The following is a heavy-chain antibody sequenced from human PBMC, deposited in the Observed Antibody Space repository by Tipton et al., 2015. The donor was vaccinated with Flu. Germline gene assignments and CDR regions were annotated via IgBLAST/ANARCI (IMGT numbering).Heavy chain of an antibody. D-gene: IGHD3-22*01. V-gene: IGHV3-30*04. CDR2: ISFDGSNE. CDR1: GFTFSRYP. CDR3: ARPFNFYDSSGYVDY. Sequence: SLRLSCAASGFTFSRYPMHWVRQAPGKGLEWVALISFDGSNEYYAYSVKGRFTVSRDNSKNTLYLQMSSLRPEDSAVYYCARPFNFYDSSGYVDYWGQGTLVTVS. J-gene: IGHJ4*02.